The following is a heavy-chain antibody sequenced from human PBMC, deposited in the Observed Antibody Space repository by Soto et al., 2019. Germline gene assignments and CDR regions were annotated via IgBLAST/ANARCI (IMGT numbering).Heavy chain of an antibody. Sequence: QVQLQESGPGLVKPSQTLSLTCTVSGGSISSGDYYWSWIRQPPGKGLEWIGYIYYSGSNYYNPSLKSRFTISVDTSKNQFSLKRSYVTAADTAVYYCARDLELYGDYAGGFDYWGQGTLVTVSS. J-gene: IGHJ4*02. V-gene: IGHV4-30-4*01. D-gene: IGHD4-17*01. CDR1: GGSISSGDYY. CDR2: IYYSGSN. CDR3: ARDLELYGDYAGGFDY.